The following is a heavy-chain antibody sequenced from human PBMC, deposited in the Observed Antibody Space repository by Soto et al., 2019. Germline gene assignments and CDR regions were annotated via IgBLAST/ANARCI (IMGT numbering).Heavy chain of an antibody. CDR2: INPSGGST. V-gene: IGHV1-46*01. D-gene: IGHD4-4*01. CDR1: GYTFTSYY. J-gene: IGHJ6*02. Sequence: GASVKVSCKASGYTFTSYYMHWVRQAPGQGLEWMGIINPSGGSTSYAQKFQGRVTMTRDTSTSTVYMELSSLRSEDTAVYYCASYLPPTVSSADYYYYGMDVWGQGTTVTVSS. CDR3: ASYLPPTVSSADYYYYGMDV.